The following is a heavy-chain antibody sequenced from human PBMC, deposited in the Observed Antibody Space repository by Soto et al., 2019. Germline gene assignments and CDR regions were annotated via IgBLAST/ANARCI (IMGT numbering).Heavy chain of an antibody. CDR3: ARGYVVVVAAWSPLFDP. V-gene: IGHV4-59*13. CDR1: GGSISSYY. J-gene: IGHJ5*02. CDR2: IYYSGST. Sequence: KLPETLSLTCTVSGGSISSYYWSCIRHPPGKGLEWIGYIYYSGSTNYNPSLKSRVTISVDTSKNQFSLKLSSVTAADTAVYYCARGYVVVVAAWSPLFDPWGQGTLVTVSS. D-gene: IGHD2-15*01.